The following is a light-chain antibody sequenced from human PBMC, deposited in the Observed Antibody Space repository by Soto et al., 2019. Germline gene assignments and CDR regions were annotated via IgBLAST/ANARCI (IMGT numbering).Light chain of an antibody. CDR3: QQFKSYPLT. CDR1: QGISSY. Sequence: DIQMTQSPSFLSASVGDRVTITCRARQGISSYLAWYQQKPGQAPNLLIHAASTLQSGVPSRFRGRGSGTEFTLTISSLQPEDFATYYCQQFKSYPLTFGGGTKVDIK. V-gene: IGKV1-9*01. J-gene: IGKJ4*01. CDR2: AAS.